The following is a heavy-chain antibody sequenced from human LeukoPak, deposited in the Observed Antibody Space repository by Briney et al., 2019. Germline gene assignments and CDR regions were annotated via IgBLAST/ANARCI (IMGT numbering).Heavy chain of an antibody. CDR3: AGVANYYGSGSLEGFFDY. Sequence: SETLSLTCTVSGGSISSSSYYWGWIRQPPGKGLEWIGSIYYSGSTYYNPSLKSRVTISVDTSKNQFSLKLSSVTAADTAVYYCAGVANYYGSGSLEGFFDYWGQGTLVIVSS. CDR1: GGSISSSSYY. CDR2: IYYSGST. V-gene: IGHV4-39*07. J-gene: IGHJ4*02. D-gene: IGHD3-10*01.